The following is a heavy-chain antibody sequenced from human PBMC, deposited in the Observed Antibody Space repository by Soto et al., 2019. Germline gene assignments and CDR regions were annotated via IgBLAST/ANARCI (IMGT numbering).Heavy chain of an antibody. Sequence: TLSLTCTVCGGSSRSGGYYVRWIRQHPGKGLEWIGYIYYSGSTYYNPSLKSRVTISVDTSKNQFSLKLSSVTAADTAVYYCARVFSDSSSFFDPWGQGTLVTVS. CDR3: ARVFSDSSSFFDP. CDR1: GGSSRSGGYY. D-gene: IGHD6-13*01. J-gene: IGHJ5*02. CDR2: IYYSGST. V-gene: IGHV4-31*03.